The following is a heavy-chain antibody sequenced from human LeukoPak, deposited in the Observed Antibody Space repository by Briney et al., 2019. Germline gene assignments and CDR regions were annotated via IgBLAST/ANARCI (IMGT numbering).Heavy chain of an antibody. D-gene: IGHD3-22*01. CDR3: ARVNNYYDASNYLYYFDS. V-gene: IGHV1-2*02. CDR1: GYTFTGYF. Sequence: VASVKVSCKASGYTFTGYFLHWVRQAPGQGLEWMGWLNPNTGGTNSAQKFQGRVSMTRDTSISTAYMELSSLRSDDTAVYYCARVNNYYDASNYLYYFDSWGRGTLVTVSS. J-gene: IGHJ2*01. CDR2: LNPNTGGT.